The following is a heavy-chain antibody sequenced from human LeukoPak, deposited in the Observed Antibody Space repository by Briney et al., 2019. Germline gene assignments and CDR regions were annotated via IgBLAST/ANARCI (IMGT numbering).Heavy chain of an antibody. D-gene: IGHD2-2*01. CDR1: GYTFTSYD. V-gene: IGHV1-8*01. CDR3: ARSYWRWDIVVVPAAIDY. J-gene: IGHJ4*02. Sequence: GASVKVSCKASGYTFTSYDINWVRQATGQGLEWMGWMNPNSGNTGYAQKFQGRVTMTRNTSISTAYMELSSLRAEDTAVYYCARSYWRWDIVVVPAAIDYWGQGTLVTVSS. CDR2: MNPNSGNT.